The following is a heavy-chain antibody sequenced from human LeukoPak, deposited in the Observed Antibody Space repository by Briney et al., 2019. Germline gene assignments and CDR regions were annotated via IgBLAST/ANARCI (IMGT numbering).Heavy chain of an antibody. CDR2: IYYSGST. V-gene: IGHV4-61*01. J-gene: IGHJ4*02. CDR1: GGSISSSSYY. CDR3: ARDFISSSGWSRTFDY. Sequence: SETLSLTCTVSGGSISSSSYYWGWIRQPPGKGLEWIGYIYYSGSTNYNPSLKSRVTISVDTSKNQFSLKLSSVTAADTAVYYCARDFISSSGWSRTFDYWGQGTLVTVSS. D-gene: IGHD6-19*01.